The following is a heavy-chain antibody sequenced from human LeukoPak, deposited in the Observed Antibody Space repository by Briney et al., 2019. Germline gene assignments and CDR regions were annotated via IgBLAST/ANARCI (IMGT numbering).Heavy chain of an antibody. Sequence: ASVKVSCRASGYSFTGYYIHWVRQAPGQGLEWMGWINPNSGGTNYALKFQGRVTMTRDTSISTAYMEVSGLRSNDTAVYYCARGRADGYSGYDFSGYWGQGTLVTVSS. D-gene: IGHD5-12*01. J-gene: IGHJ4*02. V-gene: IGHV1-2*02. CDR2: INPNSGGT. CDR1: GYSFTGYY. CDR3: ARGRADGYSGYDFSGY.